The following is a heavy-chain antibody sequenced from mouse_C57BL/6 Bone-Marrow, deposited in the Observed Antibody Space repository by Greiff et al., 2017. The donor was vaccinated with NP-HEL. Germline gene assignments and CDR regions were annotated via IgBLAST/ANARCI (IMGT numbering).Heavy chain of an antibody. J-gene: IGHJ2*01. CDR1: GYTFTSYW. CDR2: IHPSDSDT. V-gene: IGHV1-74*01. CDR3: AIFFYYGGSSVDS. D-gene: IGHD1-1*01. Sequence: VQLQQPGAELVKPGASVKVSCKVSGYTFTSYWTHCVKQRPGQGLEWIGRIHPSDSDTNYNPKFKGKATLTVDKSSSTAYMQLRSLTSEDSAVYYCAIFFYYGGSSVDSWGQGTTLTGSS.